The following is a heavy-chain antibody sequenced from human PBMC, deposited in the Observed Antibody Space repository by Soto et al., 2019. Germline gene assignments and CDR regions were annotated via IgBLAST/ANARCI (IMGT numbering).Heavy chain of an antibody. CDR1: GGPFSSYA. CDR2: IIPIFGTA. J-gene: IGHJ6*02. D-gene: IGHD1-26*01. Sequence: QVQLVQSGAEVKKPGSSLKVSCKASGGPFSSYAINWVRHAPGQGLEWMGGIIPIFGTANYAQKFQGRVTITADASTSTSYMELSSLRSEDTAVYYCALSIVADPLYYYYYGMDVWGQGTTVTVSS. V-gene: IGHV1-69*12. CDR3: ALSIVADPLYYYYYGMDV.